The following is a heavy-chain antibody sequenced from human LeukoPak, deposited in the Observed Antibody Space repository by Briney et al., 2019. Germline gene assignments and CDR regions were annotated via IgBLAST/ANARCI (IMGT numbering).Heavy chain of an antibody. J-gene: IGHJ4*02. CDR1: GFTFNTYN. CDR2: ITSSSSYI. D-gene: IGHD5-24*01. CDR3: ARDKDGYNHDFDY. V-gene: IGHV3-21*01. Sequence: GESLRLSCVASGFTFNTYNMNWVRQAPGKGLEWVSSITSSSSYIYYADSVKGRFTISRDNAKSSLYLQMNSLRAEDTAVYYCARDKDGYNHDFDYWGQGTLVTVSS.